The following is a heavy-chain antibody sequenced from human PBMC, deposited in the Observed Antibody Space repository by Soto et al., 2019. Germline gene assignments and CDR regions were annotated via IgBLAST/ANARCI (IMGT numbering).Heavy chain of an antibody. CDR1: GFTFSSYW. J-gene: IGHJ3*02. V-gene: IGHV3-7*03. D-gene: IGHD3-22*01. CDR3: VRDRNYYDGSSYFDVFDI. Sequence: HPGGSLRLTCAASGFTFSSYWMIWVRQAPGKGLEWVANIREDGGEKYYVDSVKGRFTISRDDAKNSLYLQMISLRAEDTAVYYCVRDRNYYDGSSYFDVFDIWGQGTMVTVS. CDR2: IREDGGEK.